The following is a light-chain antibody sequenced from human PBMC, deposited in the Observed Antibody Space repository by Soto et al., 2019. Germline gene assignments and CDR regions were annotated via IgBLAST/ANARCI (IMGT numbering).Light chain of an antibody. CDR1: QSLSSTY. J-gene: IGKJ1*01. CDR3: QQYASSPRT. CDR2: GAS. V-gene: IGKV3-20*01. Sequence: DIVLTQSPGTLSLSPGEKATLSCRASQSLSSTYLAWYQQKPGQAPRLLIYGASTRATGIPDRFSGSGSGTDFTLTISRLEPEDFAVYSCQQYASSPRTVGQGTKVDIK.